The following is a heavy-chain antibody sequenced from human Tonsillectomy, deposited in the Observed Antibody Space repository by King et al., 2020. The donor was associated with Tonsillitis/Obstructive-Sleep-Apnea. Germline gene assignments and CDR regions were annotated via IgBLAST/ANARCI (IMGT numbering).Heavy chain of an antibody. CDR1: GYTFTSYG. Sequence: QLVQSGAEVKKPGASVKVSCRASGYTFTSYGINWVRQAPGQGLEWMGWISAYNGNTNYAQNLQGRVTMTTDTTTNTAYMDLRSLRSDDTAVYYCARYRNPGYTSTWYGSFDDWGQGTLVTVSS. J-gene: IGHJ4*02. V-gene: IGHV1-18*01. CDR2: ISAYNGNT. CDR3: ARYRNPGYTSTWYGSFDD. D-gene: IGHD6-13*01.